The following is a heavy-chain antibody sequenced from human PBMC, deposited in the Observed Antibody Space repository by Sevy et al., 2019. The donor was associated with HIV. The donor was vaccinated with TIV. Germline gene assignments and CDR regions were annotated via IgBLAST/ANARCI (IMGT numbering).Heavy chain of an antibody. CDR2: ISSSGSTI. J-gene: IGHJ6*02. CDR3: ARGGIAAADPTYYYYYGMDV. CDR1: GFTFSDYY. V-gene: IGHV3-11*01. D-gene: IGHD6-13*01. Sequence: GGSLRLSCAASGFTFSDYYMSWIRQAPGKGLEWVSYISSSGSTIYYADSVKGRFTISRDNAKNSLYLQMNSLRAEDTAVYHCARGGIAAADPTYYYYYGMDVWGQGTTVTVSS.